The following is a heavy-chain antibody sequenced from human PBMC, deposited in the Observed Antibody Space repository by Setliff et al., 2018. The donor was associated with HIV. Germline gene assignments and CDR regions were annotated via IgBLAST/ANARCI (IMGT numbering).Heavy chain of an antibody. CDR3: ARELSDRVNYYGSEGSSTIPVEWFDY. J-gene: IGHJ4*02. D-gene: IGHD3-10*01. V-gene: IGHV1-46*01. Sequence: ASVKVSCKASGYTFTSHYLHWVRQAPGQGLEWMGILNPSDGSTHYARKFQGRVAMTRDTSTSTLYIELSSLRSEDSAVYYCARELSDRVNYYGSEGSSTIPVEWFDYWRQGTLFTGAS. CDR1: GYTFTSHY. CDR2: LNPSDGST.